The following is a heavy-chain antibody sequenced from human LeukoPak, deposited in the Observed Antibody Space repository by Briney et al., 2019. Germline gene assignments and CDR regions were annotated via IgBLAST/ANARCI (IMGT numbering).Heavy chain of an antibody. CDR3: AREGVVATIFAFDL. CDR2: IWYDGSNK. V-gene: IGHV3-33*01. D-gene: IGHD5-12*01. J-gene: IGHJ3*01. Sequence: PGGSLRLSCVASGFTFSSYGMHWVRQAPGKGLEWVAVIWYDGSNKYYADSVKGRSTISRDNSKNTLFLQMNSLRAEDTAVYYCAREGVVATIFAFDLWGQGTIVTVSS. CDR1: GFTFSSYG.